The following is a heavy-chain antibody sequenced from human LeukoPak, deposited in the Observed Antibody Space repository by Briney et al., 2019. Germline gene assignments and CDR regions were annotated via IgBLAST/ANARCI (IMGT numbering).Heavy chain of an antibody. V-gene: IGHV4-59*01. Sequence: SETLSLTCTVSGGSISSYYWSWIRQPPGKGLEWIGYIYYSGSTNYNPSLKSRVTISVDTSKNQFSLKLSSVTAADTAVYYCARRRITIFGVVISHDAFDLWGHGTMVTVSS. CDR2: IYYSGST. D-gene: IGHD3-3*01. J-gene: IGHJ3*01. CDR1: GGSISSYY. CDR3: ARRRITIFGVVISHDAFDL.